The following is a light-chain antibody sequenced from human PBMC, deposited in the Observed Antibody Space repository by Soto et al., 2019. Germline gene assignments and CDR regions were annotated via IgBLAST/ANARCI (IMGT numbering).Light chain of an antibody. V-gene: IGLV2-14*01. Sequence: QSALTQPASVSGSPGQSITISCTGTSSDVGGYNYVSWYQQHPGKAPKLMLYEVSNWPSGVSNRFSGSKSGNTASLTISGLQAEDEADYYCSSYTTISTYVFGTGTKLTVL. CDR1: SSDVGGYNY. J-gene: IGLJ1*01. CDR3: SSYTTISTYV. CDR2: EVS.